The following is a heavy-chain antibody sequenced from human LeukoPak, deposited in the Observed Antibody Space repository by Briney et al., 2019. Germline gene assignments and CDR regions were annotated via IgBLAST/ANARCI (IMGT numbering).Heavy chain of an antibody. D-gene: IGHD3-22*01. CDR2: ISSSGSTI. CDR3: ARDLSDSSKAY. J-gene: IGHJ4*02. V-gene: IGHV3-48*03. CDR1: GFTFSSYE. Sequence: EGSLRLSCAASGFTFSSYEMNWVRQAPGKGLEWVSYISSSGSTIYYADSVKGRFTISRDNAKNSLYLQMNSLRAEDTAVYYCARDLSDSSKAYWGQGTLVTVSS.